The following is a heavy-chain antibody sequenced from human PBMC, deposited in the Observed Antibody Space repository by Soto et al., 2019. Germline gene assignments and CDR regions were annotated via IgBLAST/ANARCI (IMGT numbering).Heavy chain of an antibody. Sequence: SLRLSCAAAGFAFSTYAMTWVRQAPGKGLEWVSVISGSGGSSYYAASVKGRFTISRDNSKNTLFLQMNGLRAEDTAVYYCAKVTKRAAAGRYEYYKYGMDVWGQGTTVTVSS. CDR1: GFAFSTYA. CDR2: ISGSGGSS. CDR3: AKVTKRAAAGRYEYYKYGMDV. V-gene: IGHV3-23*01. D-gene: IGHD6-13*01. J-gene: IGHJ6*02.